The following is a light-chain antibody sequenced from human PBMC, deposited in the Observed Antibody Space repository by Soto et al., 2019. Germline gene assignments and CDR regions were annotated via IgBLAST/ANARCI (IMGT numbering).Light chain of an antibody. CDR2: QVN. CDR1: SSDVGGFDY. Sequence: QSALTKPPSASGSPGQSVTVSCTGTSSDVGGFDYVSWYQQHPGKVPKLLIYQVNRRPSGVPDRFSGSKSGNRASLTVSGIQAEDEADYYCSSYGGSKPFVFGNGTKVTV. CDR3: SSYGGSKPFV. V-gene: IGLV2-8*01. J-gene: IGLJ1*01.